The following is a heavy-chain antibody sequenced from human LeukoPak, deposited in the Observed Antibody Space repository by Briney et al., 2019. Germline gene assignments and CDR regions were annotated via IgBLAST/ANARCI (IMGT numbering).Heavy chain of an antibody. CDR3: TLLWFGESY. CDR1: GGSFSGYY. V-gene: IGHV4-34*01. Sequence: SETLSLTCAVYGGSFSGYYWSWIRQPPGKGLEWIGEINHSGSTNYNPPLKSRVTISVDTSKNQFSLKLSTVTAADTAVYYCTLLWFGESYWGQGTMVTVSS. CDR2: INHSGST. D-gene: IGHD3-10*01. J-gene: IGHJ3*01.